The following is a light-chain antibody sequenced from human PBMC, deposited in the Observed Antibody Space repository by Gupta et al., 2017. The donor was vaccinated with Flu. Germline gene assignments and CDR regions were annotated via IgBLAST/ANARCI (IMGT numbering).Light chain of an antibody. V-gene: IGLV2-23*01. J-gene: IGLJ1*01. CDR1: SSDVGRYNL. CDR2: ESS. CDR3: CSYTSSGGHV. Sequence: QSALTQPASVSGSPGQSITISCTGTSSDVGRYNLVSWYQQHPGKTPKLLIYESSKRPSGVSTRFSGSKSDNTASLTISGLQAEDEADYYCCSYTSSGGHVFGSGTKVTVI.